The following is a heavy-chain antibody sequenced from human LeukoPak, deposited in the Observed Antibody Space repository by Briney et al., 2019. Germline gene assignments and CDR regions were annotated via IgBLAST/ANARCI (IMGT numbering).Heavy chain of an antibody. CDR3: ATPREFPEDNWELDY. Sequence: ASVKVSCKASGYTFTGYYMHWVRQTPGQGLEWMGIINPSNYITSYAQKFQGRVTMTGDTSTSTVYMELSSLRSEDTAVYYCATPREFPEDNWELDYWGQGTLVTVSS. V-gene: IGHV1-46*01. D-gene: IGHD1-1*01. CDR2: INPSNYIT. J-gene: IGHJ4*02. CDR1: GYTFTGYY.